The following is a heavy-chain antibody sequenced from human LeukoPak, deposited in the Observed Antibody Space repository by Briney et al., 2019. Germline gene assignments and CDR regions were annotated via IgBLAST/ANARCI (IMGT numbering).Heavy chain of an antibody. CDR1: GLTVSSNY. V-gene: IGHV3-53*01. D-gene: IGHD5-24*01. CDR2: IYSGGST. Sequence: PGGSLRLSCAASGLTVSSNYMSWVRQAPGKGLEWVSVIYSGGSTYYADSVKGRFTISRDNSKNTLYLQMNSLRAEDTAVYYCALATTAGGFDYWGQGTLVTVSS. CDR3: ALATTAGGFDY. J-gene: IGHJ4*02.